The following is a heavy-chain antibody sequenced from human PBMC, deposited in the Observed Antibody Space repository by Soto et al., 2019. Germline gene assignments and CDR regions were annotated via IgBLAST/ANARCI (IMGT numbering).Heavy chain of an antibody. CDR1: GGSVSSSSYY. D-gene: IGHD2-2*01. CDR3: ARLNIVVVPAVPDYYYYYMDV. Sequence: SETLSLTCTVSGGSVSSSSYYWGWVRQPPGKGLEWIGSVYYSGSTNYNPSLKSRVTISVDTSKNQFSLKLSSVTAADTAVYYCARLNIVVVPAVPDYYYYYMDVWGNGTTVTVSS. J-gene: IGHJ6*03. CDR2: VYYSGST. V-gene: IGHV4-39*07.